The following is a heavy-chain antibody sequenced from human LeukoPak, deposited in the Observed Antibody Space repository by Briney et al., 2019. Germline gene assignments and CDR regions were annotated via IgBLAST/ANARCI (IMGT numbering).Heavy chain of an antibody. D-gene: IGHD2-15*01. J-gene: IGHJ4*02. CDR3: ARDRGYCSGANRYPYFDY. CDR1: GGSINTYY. Sequence: SETLSLTCTVSGGSINTYYWSWMRQPPGKGLEWIGYIYHSGITNYNPPLKSRVTISVDTSKTQFPLNLTSVTAEDTAVYYCARDRGYCSGANRYPYFDYRGQGTLVTVSS. CDR2: IYHSGIT. V-gene: IGHV4-59*01.